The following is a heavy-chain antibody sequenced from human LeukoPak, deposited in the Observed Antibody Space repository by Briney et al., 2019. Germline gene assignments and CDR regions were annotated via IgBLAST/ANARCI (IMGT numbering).Heavy chain of an antibody. CDR3: ARDFSQLGPIDY. D-gene: IGHD6-6*01. CDR1: GFTFSSYG. J-gene: IGHJ4*02. V-gene: IGHV3-30*19. CDR2: ISYDGSNK. Sequence: PGGSLRLSCAASGFTFSSYGMHWVRQAPGKGLEWVAVISYDGSNKYYADSVKGRFTISRDNSKNTLYLQMNSLRAEDTAVYYCARDFSQLGPIDYWGQGTLVTVSS.